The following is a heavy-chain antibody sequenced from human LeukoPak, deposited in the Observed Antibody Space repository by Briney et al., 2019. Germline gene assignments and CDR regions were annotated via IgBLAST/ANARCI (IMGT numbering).Heavy chain of an antibody. Sequence: GGSLRLSCAASGFTFSDYYMSWIRQAPGKGLEWVSYISTSGSTIYYADSVKGRFTISRDNAKNSLYLQMNSLRAEDTAVYYRARCYDSSGYYSNYHMDVWGKGTTVTVS. CDR2: ISTSGSTI. CDR3: ARCYDSSGYYSNYHMDV. CDR1: GFTFSDYY. J-gene: IGHJ6*03. D-gene: IGHD3-22*01. V-gene: IGHV3-11*04.